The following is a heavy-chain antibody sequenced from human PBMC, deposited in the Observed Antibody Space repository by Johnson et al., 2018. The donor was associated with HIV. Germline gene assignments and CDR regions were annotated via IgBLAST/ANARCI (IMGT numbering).Heavy chain of an antibody. D-gene: IGHD3-22*01. CDR2: IKSKTDGGTT. J-gene: IGHJ3*02. V-gene: IGHV3-15*01. Sequence: MQLVESGGGLVQPGGSLRLSCAASRFTFSNAWMSWVRQAPGKGLEWVGRIKSKTDGGTTDYAAPVKGRFTISRDNSKNTLYLQMNSLKTEDTAVYYCTTDFSYYDSSGTGGDIWGQGTLVTVSS. CDR1: RFTFSNAW. CDR3: TTDFSYYDSSGTGGDI.